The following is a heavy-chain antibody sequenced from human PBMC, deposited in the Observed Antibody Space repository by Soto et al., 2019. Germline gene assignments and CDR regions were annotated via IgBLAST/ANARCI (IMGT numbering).Heavy chain of an antibody. V-gene: IGHV3-74*01. CDR2: IKSDGSST. J-gene: IGHJ4*02. CDR3: AIGGGDYNYFDH. Sequence: EVQLVESGGGLVQPGGSLRLSCAASGFLSITTWRFWARQFPRKGLLWVSRIKSDGSSTSYADSVKGRFTISRDNTKNTLYLQMTSLRAEDTAVYYCAIGGGDYNYFDHWGQGILVTVSS. CDR1: GFLSITTW. D-gene: IGHD2-21*01.